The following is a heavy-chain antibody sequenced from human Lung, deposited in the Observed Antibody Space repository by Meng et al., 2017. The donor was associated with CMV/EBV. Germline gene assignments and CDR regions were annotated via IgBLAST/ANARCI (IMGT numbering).Heavy chain of an antibody. V-gene: IGHV1-8*01. D-gene: IGHD2/OR15-2a*01. Sequence: ASXXVSXKASGYTFSNYDIIWVRQASGQGLEWAGWMNPNRGNTAYAQKFQGRVTMTRDTSTSIAYMELSSLRSGDTAVYYCARGQVQCSTINCHDYRFSGMDVWXQGTXVTVSS. CDR2: MNPNRGNT. CDR1: GYTFSNYD. J-gene: IGHJ6*02. CDR3: ARGQVQCSTINCHDYRFSGMDV.